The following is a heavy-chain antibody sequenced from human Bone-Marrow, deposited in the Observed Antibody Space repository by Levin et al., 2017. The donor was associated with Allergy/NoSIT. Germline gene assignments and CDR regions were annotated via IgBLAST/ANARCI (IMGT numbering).Heavy chain of an antibody. Sequence: PGGSLRLSCAVSGGTFSDYVMDWVRQAPGKGLEWVAVISHDEKNKDYAESVKGRFTISRDTSKNTLYLQMNSLRIEDTAVYYCAKAGHSSGYCDVLDLWGQGTMVTVSS. V-gene: IGHV3-30*18. D-gene: IGHD3-22*01. J-gene: IGHJ3*01. CDR2: ISHDEKNK. CDR1: GGTFSDYV. CDR3: AKAGHSSGYCDVLDL.